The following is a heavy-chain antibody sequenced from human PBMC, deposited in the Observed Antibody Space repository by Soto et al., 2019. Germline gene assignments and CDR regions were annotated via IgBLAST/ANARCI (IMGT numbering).Heavy chain of an antibody. CDR3: AKDGRWGIGHLGSYFDY. D-gene: IGHD6-13*01. Sequence: GGSLRLSCAASGFTFDDYAMHWVRQAPGKGLEWVSGISWNSGSIGYADSVKGRITISRDNAKNSLYLQMNSMRAEATALSYCAKDGRWGIGHLGSYFDYWGQGTLVTVSS. CDR2: ISWNSGSI. CDR1: GFTFDDYA. J-gene: IGHJ4*02. V-gene: IGHV3-9*01.